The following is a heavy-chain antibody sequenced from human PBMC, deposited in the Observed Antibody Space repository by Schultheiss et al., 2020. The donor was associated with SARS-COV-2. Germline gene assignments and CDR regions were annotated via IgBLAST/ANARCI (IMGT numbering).Heavy chain of an antibody. Sequence: GGSLRLSCAASGFTFSSYSMNWVRQAPGKGLEWVSSISSSSSYIYYADSVKGRFTISRDNSKNTLYLQMNSLRAVDTAVYYCARARGGWLQLKDYYYGMDVWGQGTTVTVSS. J-gene: IGHJ6*02. CDR2: ISSSSSYI. D-gene: IGHD5-24*01. CDR3: ARARGGWLQLKDYYYGMDV. V-gene: IGHV3-21*01. CDR1: GFTFSSYS.